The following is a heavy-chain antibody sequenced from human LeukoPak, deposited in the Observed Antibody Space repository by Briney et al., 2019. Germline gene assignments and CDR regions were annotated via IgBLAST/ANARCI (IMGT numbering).Heavy chain of an antibody. CDR1: GFTFSSYS. D-gene: IGHD3-9*01. V-gene: IGHV3-21*01. Sequence: GGSLRLSCAASGFTFSSYSMNWVRQAPGKGLEWVSSISSSSSYIYYADSVKGRFTISRDNAKNSLYLQMNSLRAEDTAVYYCARDGDYDILTGYYTPFDYWGQGTLVTVSP. CDR3: ARDGDYDILTGYYTPFDY. J-gene: IGHJ4*02. CDR2: ISSSSSYI.